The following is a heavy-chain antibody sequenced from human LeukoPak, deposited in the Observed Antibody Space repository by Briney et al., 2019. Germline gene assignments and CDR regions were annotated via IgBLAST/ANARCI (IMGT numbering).Heavy chain of an antibody. V-gene: IGHV3-30*18. CDR2: ICYIGSNK. CDR3: AKELDSSGYYPIFDY. D-gene: IGHD3-22*01. CDR1: GFTFSSYG. Sequence: GGSLRLSCAASGFTFSSYGMNWVRRAPGKGLEWVAVICYIGSNKYYADSVRGRFTISRDISKNTLFLQRNSLRAEDTAVYYCAKELDSSGYYPIFDYWGHGTLVTVSS. J-gene: IGHJ4*03.